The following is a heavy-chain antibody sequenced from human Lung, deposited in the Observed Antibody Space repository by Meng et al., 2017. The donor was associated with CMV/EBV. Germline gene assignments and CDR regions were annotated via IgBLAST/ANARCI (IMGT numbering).Heavy chain of an antibody. CDR3: ARDNNWGPDY. Sequence: SVKVSCKASGYTFTSYGITWVRQAPGQGLEWMGWISAYNGNTNYAQQFQGRVTLTRDTSINTGYMELTRLTSDDTAVYYCARDNNWGPDYWGQGTLVTVSS. CDR1: GYTFTSYG. CDR2: ISAYNGNT. D-gene: IGHD7-27*01. V-gene: IGHV1-18*01. J-gene: IGHJ4*02.